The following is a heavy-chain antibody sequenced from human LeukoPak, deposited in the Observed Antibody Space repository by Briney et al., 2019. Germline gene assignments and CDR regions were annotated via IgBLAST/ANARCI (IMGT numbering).Heavy chain of an antibody. Sequence: PSETLSLTCTVPGGSISAYYWSWIRQPPGKGLEWIGYIYYSGSTNYNPSLKSRVTISVDTSKNQFSLKLSSVTAADTAVYYCARDSSGWGLDYWGQGTLVTVSS. CDR3: ARDSSGWGLDY. J-gene: IGHJ4*02. V-gene: IGHV4-59*08. CDR2: IYYSGST. D-gene: IGHD6-19*01. CDR1: GGSISAYY.